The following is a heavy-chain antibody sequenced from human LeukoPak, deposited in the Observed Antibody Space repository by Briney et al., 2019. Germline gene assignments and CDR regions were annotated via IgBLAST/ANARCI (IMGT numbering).Heavy chain of an antibody. Sequence: GGSLRLSCAASGFTFSSYAMSWVRQAPGKWLEWVSAISGSGGSTYYADSVKGRFTISRDNSKNTLYLQMNSLRAEDTAVYYCAKALAVTTSSFDYWGQGTLVTVSS. J-gene: IGHJ4*02. D-gene: IGHD4-17*01. CDR3: AKALAVTTSSFDY. CDR1: GFTFSSYA. CDR2: ISGSGGST. V-gene: IGHV3-23*01.